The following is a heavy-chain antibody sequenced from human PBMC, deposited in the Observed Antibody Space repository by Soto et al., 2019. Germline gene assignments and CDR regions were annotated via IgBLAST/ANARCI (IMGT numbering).Heavy chain of an antibody. Sequence: GGSLRLSCAASGFTFSSYSMNWVRQAPGKGLEWVSYISSSSSTIYYADSVKGRFTISRDNAKNSLYLQMNSLRAEDTAVYYCARLGYSGSHEHYYYYYYMDVWGKGTTVTVSS. CDR2: ISSSSSTI. CDR1: GFTFSSYS. CDR3: ARLGYSGSHEHYYYYYYMDV. J-gene: IGHJ6*03. D-gene: IGHD5-12*01. V-gene: IGHV3-48*01.